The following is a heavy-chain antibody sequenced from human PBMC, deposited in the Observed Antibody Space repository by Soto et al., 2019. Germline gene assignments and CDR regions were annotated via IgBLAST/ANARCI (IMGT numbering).Heavy chain of an antibody. CDR3: AREPEIAARLFDY. J-gene: IGHJ4*02. CDR2: ISAYNGNT. D-gene: IGHD6-6*01. Sequence: ASVKVSCKASGYTFTSYGISWVRQAPGQGLEWMGWISAYNGNTNYAQKLQGRVTMTTDTSTSTAYTELRSLRSDDTAVYYCAREPEIAARLFDYWGQGTLVTVSS. CDR1: GYTFTSYG. V-gene: IGHV1-18*01.